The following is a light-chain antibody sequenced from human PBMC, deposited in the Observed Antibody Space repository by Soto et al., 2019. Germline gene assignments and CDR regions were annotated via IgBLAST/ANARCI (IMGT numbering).Light chain of an antibody. J-gene: IGLJ1*01. CDR2: DVS. CDR1: SSDIGGYNY. Sequence: VLTQPASMSGSPGQSVTISCAGTSSDIGGYNYVSWYQHHPGKAPKLIIYDVSSRPSGVSHRFSGSKSGTSASLAISGLQSEDEADYYCASWDDSLNGPVFGTGTKVTVL. V-gene: IGLV2-14*01. CDR3: ASWDDSLNGPV.